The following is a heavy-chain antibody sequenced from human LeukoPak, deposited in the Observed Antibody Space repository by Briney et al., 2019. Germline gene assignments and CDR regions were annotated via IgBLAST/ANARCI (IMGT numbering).Heavy chain of an antibody. V-gene: IGHV3-74*01. Sequence: GGSLRLSCAASGFTFSSYWMHWVRQAPGKGLVWVSRINGDGSSTSYADSVKGRFTISRDNAKNTLYLQMNSLRAEDTAVYYCARDRYSSGWYLDYWGQGTLVTVSP. CDR2: INGDGSST. CDR3: ARDRYSSGWYLDY. J-gene: IGHJ4*02. CDR1: GFTFSSYW. D-gene: IGHD6-19*01.